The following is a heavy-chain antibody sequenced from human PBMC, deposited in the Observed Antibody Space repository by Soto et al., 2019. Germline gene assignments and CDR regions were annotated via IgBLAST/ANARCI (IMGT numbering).Heavy chain of an antibody. D-gene: IGHD5-18*01. J-gene: IGHJ6*02. CDR2: IYYSGST. Sequence: PSETLSLTCTVSGGSISSSSYYWGWIRQPPGKGLEWIGSIYYSGSTYYNPSLKSRVTISVDTSKNQFSLKLSSMTAADTAVYYCATRCLMDTAMGAGCYYYGMDVWGQGTTVTVSS. V-gene: IGHV4-39*01. CDR3: ATRCLMDTAMGAGCYYYGMDV. CDR1: GGSISSSSYY.